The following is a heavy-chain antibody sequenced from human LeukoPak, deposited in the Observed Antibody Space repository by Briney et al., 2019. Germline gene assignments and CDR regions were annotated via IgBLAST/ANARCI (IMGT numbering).Heavy chain of an antibody. CDR3: ARGDGDYHYYYYYMDV. J-gene: IGHJ6*03. V-gene: IGHV1-18*01. Sequence: ASVKVSCKASGYTFTSYGISWVPQAPGQGLEWMGWISAYNGNTNYAQKLQGRVTMTTDTSTSTAYMELRSLRSDDTAVYYCARGDGDYHYYYYYMDVWGKGTTVTISS. D-gene: IGHD4-17*01. CDR1: GYTFTSYG. CDR2: ISAYNGNT.